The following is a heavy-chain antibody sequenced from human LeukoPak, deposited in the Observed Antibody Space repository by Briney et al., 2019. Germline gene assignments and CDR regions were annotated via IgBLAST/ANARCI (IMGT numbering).Heavy chain of an antibody. J-gene: IGHJ6*03. CDR3: AKDKGEFYNYMNV. D-gene: IGHD3-10*01. CDR2: IWHDGSNK. CDR1: GFSFSSYG. Sequence: PGGSLRLSCEAPGFSFSSYGMHWVRQAPGKGLEGVAVIWHDGSNKFYGDSVKGRFTISRDNYKNTVALQMNSLRVEDTAVYFCAKDKGEFYNYMNVWGKGTTVIVSS. V-gene: IGHV3-33*03.